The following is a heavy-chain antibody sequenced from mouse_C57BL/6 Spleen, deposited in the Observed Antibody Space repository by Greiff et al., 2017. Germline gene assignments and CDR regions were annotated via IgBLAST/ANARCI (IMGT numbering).Heavy chain of an antibody. CDR1: GFSLTSYG. CDR2: IWSDGST. Sequence: VMLVASGPGLVAPSQRLSITCTVSGFSLTSYGVHWVRQPPGTGLEWLVVIWSDGSTTYNSALKSKLSNSKDNSKVQVFLKMNSLQTDDTAMYYCARPLLGLYAMDYWGQGTSVTVSS. D-gene: IGHD4-1*01. J-gene: IGHJ4*01. CDR3: ARPLLGLYAMDY. V-gene: IGHV2-6*03.